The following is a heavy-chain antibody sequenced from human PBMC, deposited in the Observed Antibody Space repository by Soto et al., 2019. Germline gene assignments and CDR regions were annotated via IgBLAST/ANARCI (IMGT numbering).Heavy chain of an antibody. Sequence: QVRLQESGPGLVKPSETLSLTCAVSGTSFGTYYWSWIRQPPGKGLEWIGYIFYSGHLKYNPSLKSRLSISVDPPKNQISLRLTSVTAAVTAVYYCAREGGGYRFDYRGQGALVTVSS. V-gene: IGHV4-59*01. J-gene: IGHJ4*02. CDR1: GTSFGTYY. D-gene: IGHD1-26*01. CDR3: AREGGGYRFDY. CDR2: IFYSGHL.